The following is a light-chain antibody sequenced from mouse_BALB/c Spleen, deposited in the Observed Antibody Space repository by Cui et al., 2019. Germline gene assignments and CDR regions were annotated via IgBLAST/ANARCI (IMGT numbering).Light chain of an antibody. CDR3: HQYHSSYT. V-gene: IGKV8-27*01. J-gene: IGKJ2*01. Sequence: NIMMKPSPSSLAVSAGKKVTMSCTSSQSVLYSSNHKNYLAWYQQKPGQCPKLLIYWASTMESGVPDRFTGSGSGTDFTLTISSVQAEDLAVYYCHQYHSSYTFGGGTKLEIK. CDR2: WAS. CDR1: QSVLYSSNHKNY.